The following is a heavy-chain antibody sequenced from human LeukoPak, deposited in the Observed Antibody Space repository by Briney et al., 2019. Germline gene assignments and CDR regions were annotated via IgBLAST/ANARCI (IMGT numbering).Heavy chain of an antibody. CDR2: INPNSGGT. V-gene: IGHV1-2*02. CDR1: GYTFTGYY. Sequence: GASVKVSCKASGYTFTGYYMHWVRQAPGQGLEWMGWINPNSGGTNYAQKFQGRVTMTRDTSISTAYMELSRLRTDDTAVYYCARDSYGDYNSWFDPWGQGTLVTVSS. CDR3: ARDSYGDYNSWFDP. D-gene: IGHD4-17*01. J-gene: IGHJ5*02.